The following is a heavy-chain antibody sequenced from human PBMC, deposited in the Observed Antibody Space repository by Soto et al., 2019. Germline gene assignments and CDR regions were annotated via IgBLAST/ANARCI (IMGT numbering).Heavy chain of an antibody. V-gene: IGHV3-74*01. CDR3: ARGEWGYYDSSGFDY. CDR1: GFTFSSYW. D-gene: IGHD3-22*01. Sequence: EVQLVESGGGLVQPGGSLRLSCAASGFTFSSYWMHWVRQAPGKGLVWVSRINSDGSSTSYADSVKGRFTISRDNAKNTLYLQMNSLRAEDTAVYYCARGEWGYYDSSGFDYWGQGTLVTVSS. CDR2: INSDGSST. J-gene: IGHJ4*02.